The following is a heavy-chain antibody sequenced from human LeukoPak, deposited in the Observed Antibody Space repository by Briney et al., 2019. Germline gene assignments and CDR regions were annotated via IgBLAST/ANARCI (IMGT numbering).Heavy chain of an antibody. J-gene: IGHJ4*02. V-gene: IGHV4-61*02. CDR2: IYTSGST. CDR1: GGSISSGSYY. Sequence: KSSETLSLTCTVSGGSISSGSYYLSWIRQPAGKGLEWIGRIYTSGSTNYNPSLKSRVTISVDTSKNQFSLKLSSVTAADTAVYYCARESIVVPAAIDYWGQGTLVTVSS. D-gene: IGHD2-2*01. CDR3: ARESIVVPAAIDY.